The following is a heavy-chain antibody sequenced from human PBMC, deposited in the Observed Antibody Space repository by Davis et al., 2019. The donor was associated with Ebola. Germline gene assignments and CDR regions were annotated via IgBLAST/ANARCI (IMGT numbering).Heavy chain of an antibody. CDR2: ISWNSGSI. CDR1: GFTFDDYA. D-gene: IGHD4-17*01. Sequence: SLKISCAASGFTFDDYAMHWVRQAPGKGLEWVSGISWNSGSIGYADSVKGRFTISRDNAKNSLYLQMNSLRAEDTAVYYCARDFTGTTVTTHFFDYWGQGTLVTVSS. J-gene: IGHJ4*02. V-gene: IGHV3-9*01. CDR3: ARDFTGTTVTTHFFDY.